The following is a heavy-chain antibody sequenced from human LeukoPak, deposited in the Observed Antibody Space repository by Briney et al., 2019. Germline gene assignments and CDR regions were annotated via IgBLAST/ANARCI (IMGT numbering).Heavy chain of an antibody. CDR3: TRERQGSYYAFES. J-gene: IGHJ4*02. CDR2: VMSGRGST. V-gene: IGHV3-11*05. D-gene: IGHD1-26*01. CDR1: GFSVSDYS. Sequence: GGSLRLSCAASGFSVSDYSISWIRQSPGKGPEWISYVMSGRGSTNYTDSVKGRFTISRDNAKNSVALQLDGLRANDTAVYFCTRERQGSYYAFESWGQGTLVTVSS.